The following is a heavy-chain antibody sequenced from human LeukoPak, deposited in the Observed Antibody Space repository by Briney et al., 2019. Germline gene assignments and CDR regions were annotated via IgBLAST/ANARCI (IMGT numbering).Heavy chain of an antibody. D-gene: IGHD3-22*01. J-gene: IGHJ6*03. CDR2: ISSSGSTT. CDR1: EFSFSSYE. V-gene: IGHV3-48*03. CDR3: ARDSRRSGYNHYYYYMDV. Sequence: PGGSLRLSCAASEFSFSSYEMNWVRQAPGKGLEWLSYISSSGSTTYHADSVKGRFTISRDNAKNSLYLQMNSLRAEDTAVYYCARDSRRSGYNHYYYYMDVWGKGTTVTVSS.